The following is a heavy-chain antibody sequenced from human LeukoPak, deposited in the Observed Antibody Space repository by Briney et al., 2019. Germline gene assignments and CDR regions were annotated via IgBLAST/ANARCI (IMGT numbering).Heavy chain of an antibody. CDR2: ISPGDSGI. D-gene: IGHD3-16*01. J-gene: IGHJ5*02. Sequence: GESLKISCKGSGYSFTNFWIGWVRQMPGKGLEWMGVISPGDSGIRYSPSFQGQVTISVDKSISTAYLQWSSLKASDSAMYYCAAGGASAPWGQGTLGTVSS. V-gene: IGHV5-51*01. CDR1: GYSFTNFW. CDR3: AAGGASAP.